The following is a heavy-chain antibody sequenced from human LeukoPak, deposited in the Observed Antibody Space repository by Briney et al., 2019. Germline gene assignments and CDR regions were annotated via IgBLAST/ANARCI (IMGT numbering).Heavy chain of an antibody. D-gene: IGHD3-10*01. V-gene: IGHV3-21*01. CDR3: ARKHYGSGTYYSDY. CDR2: ITSINFYI. CDR1: GFTFSTYS. Sequence: KAGGSLRLSCTASGFTFSTYSMNSVRQAPGKGLEWVSSITSINFYIYYADSVKGRFTIPRDDAKKSLYLQMNNLRADDRAFSYCARKHYGSGTYYSDYWGQGTLVTVSS. J-gene: IGHJ4*02.